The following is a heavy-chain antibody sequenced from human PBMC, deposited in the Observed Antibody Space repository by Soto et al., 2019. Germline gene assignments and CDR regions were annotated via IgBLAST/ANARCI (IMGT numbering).Heavy chain of an antibody. CDR3: ERDYGGNSGWFDP. CDR2: MNPNSGEK. CDR1: GYTFTSYD. Sequence: QVQLVQSGAEVKKPGASVKVSCKASGYTFTSYDINWVRQATGQGPEWMGWMNPNSGEKGYAQKLQGRLTMTTDTTLSTAYMELSSLRFEDTAVYYCERDYGGNSGWFDPWGQGTLVTVSS. J-gene: IGHJ5*02. V-gene: IGHV1-8*01. D-gene: IGHD4-17*01.